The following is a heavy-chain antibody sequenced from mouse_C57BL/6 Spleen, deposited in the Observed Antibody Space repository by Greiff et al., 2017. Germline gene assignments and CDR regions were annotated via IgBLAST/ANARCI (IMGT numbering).Heavy chain of an antibody. CDR2: IYPSDSET. J-gene: IGHJ4*01. CDR3: ARYITTVVGDYAMDY. V-gene: IGHV1-61*01. Sequence: QVQLQQPGAELVRPGSSVKLSCKASGYTFTSYWMDWVKQRPGQGLEWIGNIYPSDSETHYNQKFKDKATLTVDKSSSTAYMQLSSLTSEDSAIYCCARYITTVVGDYAMDYWGQGTSVTVSS. CDR1: GYTFTSYW. D-gene: IGHD1-1*01.